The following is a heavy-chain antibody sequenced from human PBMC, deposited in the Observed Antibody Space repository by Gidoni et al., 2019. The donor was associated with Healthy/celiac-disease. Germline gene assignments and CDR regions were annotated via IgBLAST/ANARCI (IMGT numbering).Heavy chain of an antibody. J-gene: IGHJ6*02. D-gene: IGHD1-20*01. Sequence: QVQLVQSGAEVKKPGASVKVSCKVSGYTLTDLSMHWVRQAPGKGLEWMGGFDPEDGETIYAQKFQGRVTMTEDTSTDTAYMELSSLRSEDTAVYYCATVVGAITGTPRNFHYYYGMDVWGQGTTVTVSS. CDR3: ATVVGAITGTPRNFHYYYGMDV. CDR1: GYTLTDLS. CDR2: FDPEDGET. V-gene: IGHV1-24*01.